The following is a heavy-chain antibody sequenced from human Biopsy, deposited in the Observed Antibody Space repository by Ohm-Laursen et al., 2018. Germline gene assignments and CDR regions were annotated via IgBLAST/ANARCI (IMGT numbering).Heavy chain of an antibody. D-gene: IGHD3-3*01. CDR3: ARERQFRFLEGAFDY. J-gene: IGHJ4*02. CDR2: ISSGGRA. V-gene: IGHV4-59*01. CDR1: GGSISDDY. Sequence: SETLSLTCPVSGGSISDDYWNWIRQPPGKGLQAIGYISSGGRAKYNPSLKSQLTISLDTSKNQLSLRLSSVTAADSAIHYCARERQFRFLEGAFDYWGQGILVTVSS.